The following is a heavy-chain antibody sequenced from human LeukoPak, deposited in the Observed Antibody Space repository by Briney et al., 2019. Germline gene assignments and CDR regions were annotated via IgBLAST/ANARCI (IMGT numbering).Heavy chain of an antibody. CDR3: AKEHISGWPNFDS. CDR2: ISGDGGSI. CDR1: GFAFNDFT. V-gene: IGHV3-43*01. Sequence: PGGSLRLSCAASGFAFNDFTMHWVRQPPGKGLEWISLISGDGGSIYYADSVKGRFTIFRDKSRDSLSLYLQMNSLRADDSALYYCAKEHISGWPNFDSWGQGTLVTVSS. D-gene: IGHD6-19*01. J-gene: IGHJ4*02.